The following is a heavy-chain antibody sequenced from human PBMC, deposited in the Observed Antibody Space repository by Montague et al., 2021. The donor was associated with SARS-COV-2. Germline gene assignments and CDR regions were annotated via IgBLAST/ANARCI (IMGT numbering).Heavy chain of an antibody. J-gene: IGHJ6*02. V-gene: IGHV4-39*07. D-gene: IGHD4-11*01. CDR2: IYYSGST. CDR1: GGSISSSSYY. CDR3: ALNSNYYYYYGMDV. Sequence: SETLSLTCTVSGGSISSSSYYWVWIRPPPGKGLEWIGSIYYSGSTYYNPSLKSRVTISVDTSKNQFSLKLGSVTAADTAVYYCALNSNYYYYYGMDVWGQGTMVTVSS.